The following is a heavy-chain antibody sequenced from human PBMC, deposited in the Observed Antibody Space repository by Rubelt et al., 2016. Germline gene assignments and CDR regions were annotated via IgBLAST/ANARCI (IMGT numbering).Heavy chain of an antibody. CDR3: VRGHHGLEV. D-gene: IGHD1-14*01. Sequence: QLQLQESGPGLVKPSETLTLTCTVSGGSISSSSYYWGWIRQPPGKGLELIGSIYYSGSTNYNPSLKGRVTISVDTSTNQFSLRLNSMNAADTAAYYGVRGHHGLEVWGPRTSVTVSS. CDR1: GGSISSSSYY. CDR2: IYYSGST. V-gene: IGHV4-39*07. J-gene: IGHJ6*02.